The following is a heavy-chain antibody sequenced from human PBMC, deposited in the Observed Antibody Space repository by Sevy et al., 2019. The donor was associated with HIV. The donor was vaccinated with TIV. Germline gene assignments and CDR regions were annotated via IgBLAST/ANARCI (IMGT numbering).Heavy chain of an antibody. CDR2: IYYSGST. V-gene: IGHV4-59*01. CDR3: ARGLWSGTGGYYYYGMDV. J-gene: IGHJ6*02. Sequence: SETLSLTCTVSGGSISSYYWSWIRQPPGKGLEWIGYIYYSGSTNYNPSLKSRVTISVDTSKNQCSLKLSSVTAADTAVYYCARGLWSGTGGYYYYGMDVWGQGTTVTVSS. D-gene: IGHD2-21*01. CDR1: GGSISSYY.